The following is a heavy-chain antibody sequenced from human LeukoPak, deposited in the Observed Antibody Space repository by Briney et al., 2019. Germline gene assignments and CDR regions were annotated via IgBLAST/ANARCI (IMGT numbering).Heavy chain of an antibody. J-gene: IGHJ4*02. Sequence: GGSLRLSCAASGFTFSSYAMSWVRQAPGKGLEWVSAISGSGGSTYYADSVKGRFTISRDDAKKSLYLQMNSLRAEDTAVYYCARDANISEKTRRVYWGQGTLVTVSS. V-gene: IGHV3-23*01. D-gene: IGHD6-25*01. CDR2: ISGSGGST. CDR1: GFTFSSYA. CDR3: ARDANISEKTRRVY.